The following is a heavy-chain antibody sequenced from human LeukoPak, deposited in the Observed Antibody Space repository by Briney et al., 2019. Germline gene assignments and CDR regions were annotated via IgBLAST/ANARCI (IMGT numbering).Heavy chain of an antibody. CDR1: GFTLSKHW. Sequence: GGSLRLSCAASGFTLSKHWMTWVRQAPGKGLECVAIIKQDGSEKYYVNSVKGRFTISRDNAKNTLYLQMNSLRAEDTAVYYCAKDDSSGSSYYFHGMDVWGQGTTVTVSS. D-gene: IGHD3-22*01. CDR2: IKQDGSEK. CDR3: AKDDSSGSSYYFHGMDV. V-gene: IGHV3-7*01. J-gene: IGHJ6*02.